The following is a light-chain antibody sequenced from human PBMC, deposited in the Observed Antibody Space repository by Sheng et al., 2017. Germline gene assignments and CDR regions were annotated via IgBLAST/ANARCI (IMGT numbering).Light chain of an antibody. CDR2: KAS. Sequence: DIQMTQSPSTLSASIGDRVTITCRASQSITTYLAWYQHKPGKAPHLLIYKASNLQSGVPSRFSGSGSGTDFSLTINSLQPDDFATYYCQQYDEYPWTFGQGTKVEIK. CDR1: QSITTY. V-gene: IGKV1-5*03. J-gene: IGKJ1*01. CDR3: QQYDEYPWT.